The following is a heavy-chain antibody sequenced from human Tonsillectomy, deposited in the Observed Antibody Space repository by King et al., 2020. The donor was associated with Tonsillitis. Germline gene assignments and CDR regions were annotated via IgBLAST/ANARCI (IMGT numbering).Heavy chain of an antibody. CDR3: ARVGYSFSLDY. CDR1: GVSISTTNW. Sequence: QLQESGPGLVKPSGTLSLTCAVSGVSISTTNWWSWVRQPPGKGLEWIGEIYRSENTNYNPSLKSRLTMSMDKSKNHFSLQLTSMTAADTAVYYCARVGYSFSLDYWGQGTLVTVSS. CDR2: IYRSENT. V-gene: IGHV4-4*02. J-gene: IGHJ4*02. D-gene: IGHD5-24*01.